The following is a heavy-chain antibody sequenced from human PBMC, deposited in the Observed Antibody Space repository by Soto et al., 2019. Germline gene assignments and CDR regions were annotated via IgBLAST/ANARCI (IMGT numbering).Heavy chain of an antibody. D-gene: IGHD3-3*01. V-gene: IGHV4-31*03. CDR1: GGSISSGGYY. J-gene: IGHJ6*02. CDR2: IYYSGST. CDR3: ARESHYDFWSGYKGSTLAVYHYGMDV. Sequence: LSLTCTVSGGSISSGGYYWSWIRQHPGKGLEWIGYIYYSGSTYYNPSLKSRVTISVDTSKNQFSLKLSSVTAADTAVYYCARESHYDFWSGYKGSTLAVYHYGMDVWGQGNTVTVSS.